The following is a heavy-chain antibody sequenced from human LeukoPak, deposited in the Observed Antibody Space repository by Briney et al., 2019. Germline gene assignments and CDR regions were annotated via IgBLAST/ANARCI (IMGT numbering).Heavy chain of an antibody. CDR1: GGSVSSGSYY. CDR2: IYYSGSA. V-gene: IGHV4-61*01. J-gene: IGHJ5*02. CDR3: ARGFGDWGLSWFDP. D-gene: IGHD3-10*01. Sequence: SETLSLTCTVSGGSVSSGSYYWSWIRQPPGKGLEWIGYIYYSGSAKYNPSLKSRVTISVDTSKNQFSLELTSVTAADTAVYYCARGFGDWGLSWFDPWGKGTLVTVSS.